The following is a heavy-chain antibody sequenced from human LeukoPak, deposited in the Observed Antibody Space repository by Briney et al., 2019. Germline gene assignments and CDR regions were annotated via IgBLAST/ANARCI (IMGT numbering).Heavy chain of an antibody. V-gene: IGHV3-30*03. CDR1: GFTFSSYG. CDR2: ISYDGSNK. D-gene: IGHD3-22*01. CDR3: ARAPKDYDSSGYLVA. J-gene: IGHJ5*02. Sequence: GRSLRLSCAASGFTFSSYGMHWVRQAPGKGLEWVAVISYDGSNKYYADSVKGRFTISRDNSKNTLYLQMNSLRAEDTAVYYCARAPKDYDSSGYLVAWGQGTLVTVSS.